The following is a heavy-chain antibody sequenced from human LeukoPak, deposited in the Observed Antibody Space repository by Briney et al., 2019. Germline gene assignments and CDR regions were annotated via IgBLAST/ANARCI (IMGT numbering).Heavy chain of an antibody. J-gene: IGHJ6*02. CDR2: INHSGST. CDR1: GFTFSSYW. V-gene: IGHV4-34*01. D-gene: IGHD6-19*01. Sequence: GSLRLSCAASGFTFSSYWMSWVRQPPGKGLEWIGEINHSGSTNYNPSLKSRVTISVDTSKNQFSLKLSSVTAADTAVYYCARHTVAATHCDCYYGMDVCNHVTTLTVSS. CDR3: ARHTVAATHCDCYYGMDV.